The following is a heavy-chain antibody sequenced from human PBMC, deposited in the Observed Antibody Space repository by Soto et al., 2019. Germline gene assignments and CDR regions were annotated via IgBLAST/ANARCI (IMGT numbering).Heavy chain of an antibody. J-gene: IGHJ5*02. Sequence: SETLSLTCSVSGDYIHVGGYYWTWIRQRPGKGLEWMGYIYYTGKTYYNPSLESRLTMSVDRSKNQFSLRLTSVTAADTAVYFYARDLTTYANCIHPWGQGTLVTVSS. D-gene: IGHD2-2*01. CDR2: IYYTGKT. CDR1: GDYIHVGGYY. CDR3: ARDLTTYANCIHP. V-gene: IGHV4-30-4*01.